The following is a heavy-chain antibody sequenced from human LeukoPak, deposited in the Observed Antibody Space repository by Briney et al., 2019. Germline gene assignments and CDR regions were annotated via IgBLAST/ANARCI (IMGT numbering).Heavy chain of an antibody. CDR3: AKGSGYYDSSGYRDYFDY. CDR2: ISWNSGSI. CDR1: GLTFDDYA. D-gene: IGHD3-22*01. V-gene: IGHV3-9*03. Sequence: PGGSLRLSCAASGLTFDDYAMHWVRQAPGKGLEWVSGISWNSGSIGYADSVKGRFTISRDNAKNSLYLQMNSLRAEDMALYYCAKGSGYYDSSGYRDYFDYWGQGTLVTVSS. J-gene: IGHJ4*02.